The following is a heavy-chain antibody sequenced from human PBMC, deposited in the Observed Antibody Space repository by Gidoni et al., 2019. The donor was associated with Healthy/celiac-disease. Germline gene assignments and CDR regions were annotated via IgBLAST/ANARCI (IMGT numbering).Heavy chain of an antibody. CDR2: VYYSGST. J-gene: IGHJ6*02. V-gene: IGHV4-31*03. CDR1: GGSISSGGYY. CDR3: ARDPSARYYYYGMDV. Sequence: QVQLQESGPGLVKPSQTLSLASTVSGGSISSGGYYWSWIRQPPGKGLEWIGYVYYSGSTYYNPSLKSRVPRSVDTSKNQFTLKLSSVTAADTAVYYCARDPSARYYYYGMDVWGQGTTVTVSS. D-gene: IGHD6-19*01.